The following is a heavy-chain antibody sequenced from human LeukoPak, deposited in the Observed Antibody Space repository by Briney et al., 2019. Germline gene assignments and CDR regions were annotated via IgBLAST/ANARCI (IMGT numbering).Heavy chain of an antibody. V-gene: IGHV4-39*07. CDR2: IYYSGST. J-gene: IGHJ3*02. CDR3: ARDTYGDYAFDI. Sequence: SETLSLTCTVSGGSISSSSYYWGWIRQPPGKGLEWIGSIYYSGSTYYNPSLKSRVTISVDTSKNQFSLRLNSVTAADTAVYYCARDTYGDYAFDIWGHGTMVTVSS. D-gene: IGHD4-17*01. CDR1: GGSISSSSYY.